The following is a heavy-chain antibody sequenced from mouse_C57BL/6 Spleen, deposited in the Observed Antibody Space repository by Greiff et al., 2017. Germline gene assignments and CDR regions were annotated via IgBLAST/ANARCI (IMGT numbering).Heavy chain of an antibody. Sequence: VQLKESGPELVKPGASVKISCTASGYSFTGYSMNWVKQSPEKSLEWIGEINPSTGGTTYNQKFKAKATLTVDKSSSTAYMQLKSLTSEDSAVYYCASIYDGYDGFAYWGQGTLVTVSA. V-gene: IGHV1-42*01. CDR2: INPSTGGT. CDR3: ASIYDGYDGFAY. J-gene: IGHJ3*01. D-gene: IGHD2-2*01. CDR1: GYSFTGYS.